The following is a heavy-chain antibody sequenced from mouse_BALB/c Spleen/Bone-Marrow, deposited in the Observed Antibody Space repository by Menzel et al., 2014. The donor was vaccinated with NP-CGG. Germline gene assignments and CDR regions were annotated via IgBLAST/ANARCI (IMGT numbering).Heavy chain of an antibody. V-gene: IGHV1-5*01. Sequence: VQLKESGTVLARPGASVKMSCKASGYSLTSYWMYWIKQRPGQGLEWIGAIYPGNSGTSYNQKFKGKAKLTAVTSASTAYMELSSLTNEDSAVNYCTRSITAAVEFDYWGQGTTLTVSS. D-gene: IGHD1-1*01. CDR1: GYSLTSYW. CDR2: IYPGNSGT. CDR3: TRSITAAVEFDY. J-gene: IGHJ2*01.